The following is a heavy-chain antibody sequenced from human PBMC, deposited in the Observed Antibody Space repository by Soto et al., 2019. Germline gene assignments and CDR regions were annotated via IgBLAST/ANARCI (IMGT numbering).Heavy chain of an antibody. CDR2: ISGSGGST. CDR3: AKDPFGPSYDILTGYYYYGMDV. J-gene: IGHJ6*02. Sequence: GGSLRLSCAASGFTFSSYAMSWVRQAPGKGLEWVSAISGSGGSTYYADSVKGRFTISRDNSKNTLYLQMNSLRAEDTAAYYCAKDPFGPSYDILTGYYYYGMDVWGQGTTVTVSS. CDR1: GFTFSSYA. D-gene: IGHD3-9*01. V-gene: IGHV3-23*01.